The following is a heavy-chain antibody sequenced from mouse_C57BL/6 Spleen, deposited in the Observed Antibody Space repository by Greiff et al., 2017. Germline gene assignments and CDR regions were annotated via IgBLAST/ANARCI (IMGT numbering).Heavy chain of an antibody. CDR1: GYTFTSYG. V-gene: IGHV1-81*01. CDR3: APQTAQATLMDY. D-gene: IGHD3-2*02. Sequence: VKLVESGAELARPGASVKLSCKASGYTFTSYGISWVKQRTGQGLEWIGEIYPRSGNTYYNEKFKGKATLTADKSSSTAYMELRSLTSEDSAVYFCAPQTAQATLMDYWGQGTSVTVSS. J-gene: IGHJ4*01. CDR2: IYPRSGNT.